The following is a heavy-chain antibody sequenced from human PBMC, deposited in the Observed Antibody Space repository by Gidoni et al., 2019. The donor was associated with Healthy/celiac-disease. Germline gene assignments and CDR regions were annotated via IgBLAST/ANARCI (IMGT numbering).Heavy chain of an antibody. CDR2: IIPIFGTA. V-gene: IGHV1-69*01. J-gene: IGHJ6*02. Sequence: QVQLVQSGAAVTKPGSSVKVSCKASVGPFSSSAISWVRQAPGQGLEWMGGIIPIFGTANYAQKFQGRVTITADESTSTAYMELSSLRAEDTAVYYCATTGIAVAGTDYYYGMDVWGQGTTVTVSS. D-gene: IGHD6-19*01. CDR1: VGPFSSSA. CDR3: ATTGIAVAGTDYYYGMDV.